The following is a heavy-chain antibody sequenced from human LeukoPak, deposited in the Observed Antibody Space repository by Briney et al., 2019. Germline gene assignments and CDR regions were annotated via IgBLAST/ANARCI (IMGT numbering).Heavy chain of an antibody. CDR1: GFTFSSYS. CDR3: ARELDAAQTVDY. Sequence: KPGGSLRLSCAASGFTFSSYSMNWVRQAPGKGLEWVSSISSSSSYIYYADSVKGRFTISRDNAKNTLYLQMNSLRVDDTAVYYCARELDAAQTVDYWGQGTLVTVSS. D-gene: IGHD1-14*01. CDR2: ISSSSSYI. V-gene: IGHV3-21*01. J-gene: IGHJ4*02.